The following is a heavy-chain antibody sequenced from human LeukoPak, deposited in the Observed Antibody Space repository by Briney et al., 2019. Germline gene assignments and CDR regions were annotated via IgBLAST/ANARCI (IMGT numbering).Heavy chain of an antibody. CDR1: GFTFSSYA. CDR2: ISDSGGST. Sequence: PGGSLRLSCAASGFTFSSYAMSWVRQAPGKGLEWVSAISDSGGSTYYADSVKGRFTTSRDNSKNTLYLQMNSLRAEDTAVYYCAKDLRDDYGDYVSWGQGTLVTVSS. V-gene: IGHV3-23*01. J-gene: IGHJ4*02. CDR3: AKDLRDDYGDYVS. D-gene: IGHD4-17*01.